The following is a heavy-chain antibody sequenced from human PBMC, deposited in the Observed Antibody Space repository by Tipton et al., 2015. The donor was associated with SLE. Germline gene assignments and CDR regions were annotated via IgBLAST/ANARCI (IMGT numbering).Heavy chain of an antibody. Sequence: GLVKPSETLSLTCSVSDGSITSYYWSWIRQPPGKELEWIGHIYYTGTTYYNPSLKSRLTLSMDTSKNQFSLRVSSVTAADTAVYYCAREASYCGGDCYPSWFDPWGQGTLVTVSS. V-gene: IGHV4-59*12. J-gene: IGHJ5*02. CDR1: DGSITSYY. D-gene: IGHD2-21*01. CDR2: IYYTGTT. CDR3: AREASYCGGDCYPSWFDP.